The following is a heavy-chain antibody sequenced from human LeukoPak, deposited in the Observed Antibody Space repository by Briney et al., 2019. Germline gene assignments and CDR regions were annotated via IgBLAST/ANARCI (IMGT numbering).Heavy chain of an antibody. Sequence: PGGSLRLSCAVSGFIFSSYGIHWVRQAPGKGLEWVAVIWYDGSKKYYADSVKGRFTISRDNSKNTLYLQMDSLRVEDAAVYHCARARLAGSGSSCDFDIWGQGTTVTVSS. D-gene: IGHD2-15*01. CDR3: ARARLAGSGSSCDFDI. CDR1: GFIFSSYG. J-gene: IGHJ3*02. V-gene: IGHV3-33*01. CDR2: IWYDGSKK.